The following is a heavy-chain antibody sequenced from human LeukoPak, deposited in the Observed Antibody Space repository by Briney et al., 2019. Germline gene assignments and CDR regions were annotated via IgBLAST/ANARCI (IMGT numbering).Heavy chain of an antibody. Sequence: PGGSLRLSCAASGFTFSSYSMNWVRQAPGKGLEWVSSISSSSSYIYYADSVKGRFTISRDNAKNSLYLQMNSLRAEDTAVYYCARGGIAAAAGGYFQHWGQGTLVTVSS. CDR3: ARGGIAAAAGGYFQH. J-gene: IGHJ1*01. D-gene: IGHD6-13*01. CDR1: GFTFSSYS. CDR2: ISSSSSYI. V-gene: IGHV3-21*01.